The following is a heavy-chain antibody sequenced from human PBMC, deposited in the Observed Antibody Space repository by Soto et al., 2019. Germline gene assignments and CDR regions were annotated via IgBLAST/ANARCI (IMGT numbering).Heavy chain of an antibody. CDR2: IVPMFGTS. V-gene: IGHV1-69*06. CDR3: NRGSEYDFWSGYL. D-gene: IGHD3-3*01. CDR1: GGTSTRYA. J-gene: IGHJ4*02. Sequence: QERLVQSWAEVRKPGSSVKVSCQVTGGTSTRYAINWVRQAPGPGLEWMGGIVPMFGTSKYAQKFQGRVTITADTSTNIAYMELRSLRSEDTAVYYCNRGSEYDFWSGYLWGQGTLVSVSS.